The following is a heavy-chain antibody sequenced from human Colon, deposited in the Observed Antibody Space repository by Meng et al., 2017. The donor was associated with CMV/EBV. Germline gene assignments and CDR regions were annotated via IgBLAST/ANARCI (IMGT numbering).Heavy chain of an antibody. CDR2: INRKSEHEAT. J-gene: IGHJ4*02. V-gene: IGHV3-15*02. CDR3: TAGLGKSDSDY. D-gene: IGHD7-27*01. Sequence: EVQVVESGGTLVNPGGSLSRSCAASGFSFTDVWMTWVTQAPGKGLEWVGRINRKSEHEATDYAAPVKGRFTVSRDDSKNMVYLHMSSLKTEDTGVYYCTAGLGKSDSDYWGQGTLVTVSS. CDR1: GFSFTDVW.